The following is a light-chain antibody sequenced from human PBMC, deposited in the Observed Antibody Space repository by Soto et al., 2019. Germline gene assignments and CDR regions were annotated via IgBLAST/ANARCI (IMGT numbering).Light chain of an antibody. CDR3: SSYTSSSTLYVV. Sequence: QSALTQPASVSGSPGQSITISCTGTNSDIGWYNYVSWYQQHPGKAPKLMIYDVSNRPSGVSNRFSGSKSGNTASLTISGLQAEDEADYYCSSYTSSSTLYVVFGGGTKLTVL. V-gene: IGLV2-14*01. J-gene: IGLJ2*01. CDR2: DVS. CDR1: NSDIGWYNY.